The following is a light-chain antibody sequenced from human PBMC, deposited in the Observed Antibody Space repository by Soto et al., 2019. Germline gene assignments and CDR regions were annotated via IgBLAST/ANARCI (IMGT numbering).Light chain of an antibody. Sequence: QSALTQPASVSGSPGQSITISCTGISAVVGTSNFVSWYQHHPGKAPRLIIYDVTDRPSGVSNRFSGSKSGDTASLTISGLQAEDEADYYCTSYRRGPLYVFGTGTKVTVL. CDR2: DVT. CDR3: TSYRRGPLYV. V-gene: IGLV2-14*03. J-gene: IGLJ1*01. CDR1: SAVVGTSNF.